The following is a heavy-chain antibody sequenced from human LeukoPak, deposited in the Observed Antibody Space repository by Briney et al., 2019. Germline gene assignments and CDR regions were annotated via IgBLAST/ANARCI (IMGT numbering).Heavy chain of an antibody. Sequence: SETLSLTCTVSGGSISSYYWSWIRQPAGKGLEWIGRIYTSGSTNYNPSLKSRVTMSVDTSKNQFSLKLSSVTAADTAVYYCATPYYYGSPTDAFDIWGQGTMVTVSS. CDR1: GGSISSYY. D-gene: IGHD3-10*01. CDR3: ATPYYYGSPTDAFDI. V-gene: IGHV4-4*07. CDR2: IYTSGST. J-gene: IGHJ3*02.